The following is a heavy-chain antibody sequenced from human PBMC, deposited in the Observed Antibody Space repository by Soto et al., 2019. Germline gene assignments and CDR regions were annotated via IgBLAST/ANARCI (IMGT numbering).Heavy chain of an antibody. J-gene: IGHJ5*02. CDR2: IIPIFVTA. CDR1: GGTFSSYA. Sequence: QVQLVQSGAEVKKPGSSVKVSCKASGGTFSSYAISWVRHAPGQGLAWMVGIIPIFVTANYAQKFHGRVTITADESTSTAYMELSSLRSEDTTLYYCARDIVVVPSAILVGWFDPWGQGTLVTVSS. D-gene: IGHD2-2*02. CDR3: ARDIVVVPSAILVGWFDP. V-gene: IGHV1-69*01.